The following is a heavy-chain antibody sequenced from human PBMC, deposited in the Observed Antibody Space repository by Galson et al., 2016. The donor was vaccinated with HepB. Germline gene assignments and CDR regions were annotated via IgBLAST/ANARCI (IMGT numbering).Heavy chain of an antibody. CDR2: ITGNVGIT. Sequence: SLRLSCAASGFTFSSYAIHWVRQAPGKGLEYLSEITGNVGITYSADSVKGRFTISRDNSRNTLYLQMSSLTTEDTAVYYCVKDQGGTWGAFDIWGQGTLVTVSS. J-gene: IGHJ3*02. CDR3: VKDQGGTWGAFDI. V-gene: IGHV3-64D*06. D-gene: IGHD3-16*01. CDR1: GFTFSSYA.